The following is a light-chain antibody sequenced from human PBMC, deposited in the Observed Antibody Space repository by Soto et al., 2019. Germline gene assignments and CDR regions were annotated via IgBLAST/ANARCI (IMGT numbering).Light chain of an antibody. CDR1: SSDVGGYNY. CDR2: EVF. Sequence: QSALTQPPSVSGSPGQSLTISCTGTSSDVGGYNYVSWYHHHPGKAPKLIIYEVFKRPSGVPDRFSGSKSGNTASLTVSGLQAEDEADYYCSSYAGSGSVLFGGGTKLTVL. J-gene: IGLJ3*02. CDR3: SSYAGSGSVL. V-gene: IGLV2-8*01.